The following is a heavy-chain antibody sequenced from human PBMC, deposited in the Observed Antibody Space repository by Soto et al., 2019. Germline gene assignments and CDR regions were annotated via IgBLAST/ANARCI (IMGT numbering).Heavy chain of an antibody. CDR3: ARSVGATTLTPFDY. D-gene: IGHD1-26*01. CDR1: GYTFTSYG. V-gene: IGHV1-18*01. CDR2: ISAYNGNT. Sequence: EASVKVSCKASGYTFTSYGISWVRQAPGQGLEWMGWISAYNGNTNYAQKLQGRVTMTTDTSTSTAYMELRSLRSDDTAVYYCARSVGATTLTPFDYWGQGTLVTVSS. J-gene: IGHJ4*02.